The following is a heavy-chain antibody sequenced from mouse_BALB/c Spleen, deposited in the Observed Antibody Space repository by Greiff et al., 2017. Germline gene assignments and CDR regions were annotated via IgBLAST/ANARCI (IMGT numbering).Heavy chain of an antibody. CDR2: ISSGGSYT. J-gene: IGHJ3*01. CDR3: ARSYEGFAD. V-gene: IGHV5-9-4*01. D-gene: IGHD2-3*01. Sequence: EVQVVESGGGLVKPGGSLKLSCAASGFTFSSYAMSWVRQSPEKRLEWVAEISSGGSYTYYPDTVTGRFTISRDNAKNTLYLEMSSLRSEDTAMYYCARSYEGFADWGQGTLVTVSA. CDR1: GFTFSSYA.